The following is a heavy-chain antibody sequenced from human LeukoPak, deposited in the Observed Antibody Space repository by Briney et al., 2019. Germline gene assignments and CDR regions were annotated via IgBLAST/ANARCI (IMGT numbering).Heavy chain of an antibody. CDR1: GFTFSSYV. CDR3: AREAAAGTFYYYYYMDV. J-gene: IGHJ6*03. D-gene: IGHD6-13*01. CDR2: ISYDGSNE. V-gene: IGHV3-30*04. Sequence: GGSLRLSCAASGFTFSSYVMHWVRQAPGKGLEWVAIISYDGSNEYYADSVKGRFTISGDNSKNTLYLQMNSLRAEDTAVYYCAREAAAGTFYYYYYMDVWGKGTTVTVSS.